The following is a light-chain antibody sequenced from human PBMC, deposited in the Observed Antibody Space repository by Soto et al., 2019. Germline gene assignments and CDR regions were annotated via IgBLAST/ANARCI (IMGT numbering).Light chain of an antibody. V-gene: IGKV1-39*01. Sequence: DVQMTQSPSSLSASVGDRVTITCRASQSISSWLAWYQQKTGKAPKLLIYDASSLESGVPSRFSGSGSGTDFTLTISSLQPEDFATYYCQQSYSTPLTFGGGTKVDI. CDR1: QSISSW. CDR2: DAS. J-gene: IGKJ4*01. CDR3: QQSYSTPLT.